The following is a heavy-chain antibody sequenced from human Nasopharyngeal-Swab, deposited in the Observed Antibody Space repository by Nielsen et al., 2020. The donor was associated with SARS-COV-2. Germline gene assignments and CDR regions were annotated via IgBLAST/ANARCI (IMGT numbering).Heavy chain of an antibody. D-gene: IGHD3-16*01. J-gene: IGHJ4*02. CDR3: ARGPALGESDPFDY. Sequence: VRQMPGKGLEWVAVISYDGSNKYYADSVKGRFTISRDKAKNSLYLQMNSLRAEDTAVYYCARGPALGESDPFDYWGQGTLVTVSS. V-gene: IGHV3-30-3*01. CDR2: ISYDGSNK.